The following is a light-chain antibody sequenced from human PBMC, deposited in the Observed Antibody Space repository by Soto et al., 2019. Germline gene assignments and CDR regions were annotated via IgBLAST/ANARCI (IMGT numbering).Light chain of an antibody. Sequence: QSVLTQPASVSGSPGQSITISCIGTSSDVGAYNYVSWYQQHPGKAPKLMIYEVSNRPSGVSNRFSGSKSGNTAFLTISGLQAEDEADYYCNSYTSSSTLNWVFGGGTKVTVL. CDR1: SSDVGAYNY. CDR2: EVS. V-gene: IGLV2-14*01. J-gene: IGLJ3*02. CDR3: NSYTSSSTLNWV.